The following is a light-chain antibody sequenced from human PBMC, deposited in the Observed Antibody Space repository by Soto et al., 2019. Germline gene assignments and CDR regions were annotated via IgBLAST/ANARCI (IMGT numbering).Light chain of an antibody. CDR2: ATS. V-gene: IGKV3-20*01. Sequence: EIVLTQSPGTLSLSPGERATLSCRTSQSISSSYLAWSQQKPGQAPRLLISATSSRATGVPDRFSGSGSGTDFTFTISRLEPEDSAVYYCHQYVSSPPAWAFGQGTKVEIK. CDR3: HQYVSSPPAWA. J-gene: IGKJ1*01. CDR1: QSISSSY.